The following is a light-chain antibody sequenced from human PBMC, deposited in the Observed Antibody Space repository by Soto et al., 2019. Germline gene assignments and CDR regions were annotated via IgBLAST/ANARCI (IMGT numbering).Light chain of an antibody. CDR3: QQRSNWPS. V-gene: IGKV3-11*01. CDR2: DAS. CDR1: QSVSFY. Sequence: EIVLTQSPATLSLSPGERATLSCRASQSVSFYLAWYQQRPGQPPRLPIYDASNRATGIPARFSGSGSGTDFTLTISSLEPEDFAVYYCQQRSNWPSFGQGTRLAIK. J-gene: IGKJ5*01.